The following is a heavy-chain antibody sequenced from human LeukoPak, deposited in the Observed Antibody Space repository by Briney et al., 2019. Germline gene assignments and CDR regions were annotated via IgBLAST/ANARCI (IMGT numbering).Heavy chain of an antibody. J-gene: IGHJ3*02. CDR1: GGSISSSSYY. CDR2: IYYSGST. V-gene: IGHV4-39*01. Sequence: SETLSLTCTVSGGSISSSSYYWGWIRQPPGKGLEWIGSIYYSGSTYYNPSLKSRVTISVDTSKNQFPLKLSSVTAADTAVYYCARQFRGITGTSDAFDIWGQGTMVTVSS. D-gene: IGHD1-20*01. CDR3: ARQFRGITGTSDAFDI.